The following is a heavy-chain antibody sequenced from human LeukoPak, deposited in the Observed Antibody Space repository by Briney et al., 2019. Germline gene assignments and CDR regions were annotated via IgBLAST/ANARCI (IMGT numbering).Heavy chain of an antibody. D-gene: IGHD6-19*01. CDR2: INHSGST. CDR3: VANGWYALDI. CDR1: GGSFTSDY. V-gene: IGHV4-34*01. Sequence: SETLSLTCIVSGGSFTSDYWTWIRQPPGKGLEWIGEINHSGSTNYNPSLKSRVTISVDKSENQFSLNLSSVTAADTAVYYCVANGWYALDIWGQGTMVTVSS. J-gene: IGHJ3*02.